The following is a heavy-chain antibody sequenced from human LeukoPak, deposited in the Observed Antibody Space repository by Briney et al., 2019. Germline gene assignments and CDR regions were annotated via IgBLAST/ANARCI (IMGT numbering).Heavy chain of an antibody. J-gene: IGHJ4*02. D-gene: IGHD2-21*02. Sequence: ASVKVSCKASGYTSTSYYMHWVRQAPGQGLEWMGIINPSGGSTSYAQKFQGRVTMTRDTSTSTVYMELSSLRSEDTAVYYCARVFAADRTYCGGDCYPPYFDYWGQGTLVTVSS. V-gene: IGHV1-46*01. CDR3: ARVFAADRTYCGGDCYPPYFDY. CDR2: INPSGGST. CDR1: GYTSTSYY.